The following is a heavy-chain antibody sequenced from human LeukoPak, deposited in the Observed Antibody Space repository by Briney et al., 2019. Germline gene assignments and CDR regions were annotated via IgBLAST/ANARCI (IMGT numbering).Heavy chain of an antibody. CDR1: GGSISSYY. D-gene: IGHD1-26*01. CDR3: ARNRGVGEFDY. J-gene: IGHJ4*02. Sequence: SETLSLTCTVSGGSISSYYWGWIRQPPGKGLEWIGEINHSGSTNYNPSLKSRVTISVDTSKNQFSLKLSSVTAADTAVYYCARNRGVGEFDYWGQGTLVTVSS. V-gene: IGHV4-34*01. CDR2: INHSGST.